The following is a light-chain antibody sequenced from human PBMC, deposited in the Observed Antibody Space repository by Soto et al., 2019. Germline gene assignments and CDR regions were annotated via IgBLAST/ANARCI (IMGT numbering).Light chain of an antibody. CDR1: NIGTKG. Sequence: SYELTQPPSVSVAPGQTASITCGGNNIGTKGVHWYQQKSGQAPVVVVYDDTDRPSGIPERFSGSNSGNTATLSISRVEAGDEADYYCAAWDDSLIGVAFGGGTKLTVL. V-gene: IGLV3-21*02. CDR2: DDT. CDR3: AAWDDSLIGVA. J-gene: IGLJ2*01.